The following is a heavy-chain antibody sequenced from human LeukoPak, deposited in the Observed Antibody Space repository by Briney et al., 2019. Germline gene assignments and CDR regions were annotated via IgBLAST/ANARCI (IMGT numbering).Heavy chain of an antibody. J-gene: IGHJ4*02. CDR3: ATEAPGSYYFDY. CDR2: VYVTGETT. V-gene: IGHV1-46*01. Sequence: GASVKVSCQASGDTFTYYHIHWVRQAPGQGVAWMGAVYVTGETTRNTQNFQGRVTMTRDPSTATVYMELTSLRSEDTAVYYCATEAPGSYYFDYWGQGVLVTVSP. CDR1: GDTFTYYH.